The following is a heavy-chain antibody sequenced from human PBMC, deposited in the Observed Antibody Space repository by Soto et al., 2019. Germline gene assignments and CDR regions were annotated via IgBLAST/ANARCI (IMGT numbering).Heavy chain of an antibody. CDR2: INHSGST. V-gene: IGHV4-34*01. Sequence: SETLSLTSAVYGGSFSCYYWSWIRQPPGKGLEWIGEINHSGSTNYNPSLKSRVTISVDTSKNQFSLKLSSVTAADTAVYYCARGLGLRYPFDYWGQGTLVTVSS. D-gene: IGHD4-17*01. J-gene: IGHJ4*02. CDR1: GGSFSCYY. CDR3: ARGLGLRYPFDY.